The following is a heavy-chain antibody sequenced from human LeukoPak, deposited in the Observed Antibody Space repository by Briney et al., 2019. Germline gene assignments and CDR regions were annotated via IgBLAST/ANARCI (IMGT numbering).Heavy chain of an antibody. CDR1: GFTFSNYW. J-gene: IGHJ4*02. CDR2: IKKDGSEK. V-gene: IGHV3-7*01. Sequence: GGSLRLSCAASGFTFSNYWMTWVRQAPGKGLEWVANIKKDGSEKNYVDSVKGRFTISRDNAKDSLYLQMNSLRVEDTAVYYCARGGSNWGQGTLVTVSS. D-gene: IGHD3-10*01. CDR3: ARGGSN.